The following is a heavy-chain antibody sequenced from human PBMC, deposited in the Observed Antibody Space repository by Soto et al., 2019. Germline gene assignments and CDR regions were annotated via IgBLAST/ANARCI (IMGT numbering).Heavy chain of an antibody. CDR2: INPNGGAT. D-gene: IGHD5-12*01. V-gene: IGHV1-2*02. CDR3: ARESGGATATLDYYYFYMDV. CDR1: GDSFNDYY. J-gene: IGHJ6*03. Sequence: GASVKVSCKTSGDSFNDYYIHWARQAPGQGLEWMGWINPNGGATKYAQKFQGRVTVTRDTSIRTVYMELSSLRSDDTAVYYCARESGGATATLDYYYFYMDVWGKGTTVTVS.